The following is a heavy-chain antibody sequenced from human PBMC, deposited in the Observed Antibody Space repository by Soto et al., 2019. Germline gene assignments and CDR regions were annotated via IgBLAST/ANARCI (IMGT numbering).Heavy chain of an antibody. J-gene: IGHJ6*03. CDR3: ARELTMVRGTYYYYYYMDV. CDR2: IYYSGST. CDR1: GGSISSYY. D-gene: IGHD3-10*01. Sequence: QVQLQESGPGLVKPSETLSLTCTVSGGSISSYYWSWIRQPPGKGLEWIGYIYYSGSTNYNPSLHSRVTISVETSKNQSSLKLSSVTAADTAVYYCARELTMVRGTYYYYYYMDVWGKGTTVTVSS. V-gene: IGHV4-59*01.